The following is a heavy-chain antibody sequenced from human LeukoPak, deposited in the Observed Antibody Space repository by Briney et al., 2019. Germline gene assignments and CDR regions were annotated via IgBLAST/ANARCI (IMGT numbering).Heavy chain of an antibody. V-gene: IGHV1-46*01. CDR2: INPSGGGS. J-gene: IGHJ5*02. CDR1: GYTFTSYH. Sequence: ASVTVSFKASGYTFTSYHMHWVRQAAGQGREWMGMINPSGGGSSSPQKFQGRVTMTRDTSTSTVYMELHSLRYEDTAGYYCARDGLSDYTYNYFDPWGQGALVTVSS. D-gene: IGHD3-10*01. CDR3: ARDGLSDYTYNYFDP.